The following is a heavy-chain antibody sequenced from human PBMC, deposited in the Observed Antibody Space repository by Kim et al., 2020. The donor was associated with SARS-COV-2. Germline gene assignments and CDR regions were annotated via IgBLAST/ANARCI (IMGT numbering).Heavy chain of an antibody. CDR3: ARGKRDYDILTGYRIPYFDY. Sequence: SETLSLTCTVSGGSISSSSYYWGWIRQPPGKGLEWIGSIYYSGSTYYNPSLKSRVTISVDTSKNQFSLKLSSVTAADTAVYYCARGKRDYDILTGYRIPYFDYWGQGTLVTVSS. V-gene: IGHV4-39*07. J-gene: IGHJ4*02. CDR1: GGSISSSSYY. CDR2: IYYSGST. D-gene: IGHD3-9*01.